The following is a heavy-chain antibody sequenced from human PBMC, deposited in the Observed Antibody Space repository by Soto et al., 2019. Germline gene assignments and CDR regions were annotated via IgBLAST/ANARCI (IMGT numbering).Heavy chain of an antibody. CDR1: GFTFSSYS. CDR2: ISSSSSYI. CDR3: ARDYGVLVAARPNYYYGMDV. Sequence: GGSLRLSCAASGFTFSSYSMNWVRQAPGKGLEWVSSISSSSSYIYYADSVKGRFTISRDNAKNSLYLQMNSLRAEDTAVYYCARDYGVLVAARPNYYYGMDVWGQGTTVTVSS. J-gene: IGHJ6*02. D-gene: IGHD6-6*01. V-gene: IGHV3-21*01.